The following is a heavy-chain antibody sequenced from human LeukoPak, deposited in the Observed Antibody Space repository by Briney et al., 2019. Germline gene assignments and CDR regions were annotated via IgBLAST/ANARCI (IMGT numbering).Heavy chain of an antibody. J-gene: IGHJ6*02. CDR2: ISDSGVNK. D-gene: IGHD1-26*01. Sequence: GGSLRLSCAASGFTFSTYAMTWVRQAPGKGLEWVSLISDSGVNKHYADSVKGRFTISRDNSKYTVSLQMNSLRAEDTAVYYCAKDVRVGGGGMDVWGQGTPVTVSS. CDR1: GFTFSTYA. CDR3: AKDVRVGGGGMDV. V-gene: IGHV3-23*01.